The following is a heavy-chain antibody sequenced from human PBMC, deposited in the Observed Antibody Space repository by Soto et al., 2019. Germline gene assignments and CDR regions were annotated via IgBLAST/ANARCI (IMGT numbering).Heavy chain of an antibody. CDR3: GGRYRHTEYHYFAMAV. D-gene: IGHD1-1*01. V-gene: IGHV3-23*01. CDR2: ISGSGGRT. Sequence: GGSLRLSCAASGITLSMYAMSWVRQAPGKGLEWVSSISGSGGRTNYADSVKGRFTISRDDSRNTMYLEMASLRAGDTAVYYCGGRYRHTEYHYFAMAVWGQGTTVTVSS. CDR1: GITLSMYA. J-gene: IGHJ6*02.